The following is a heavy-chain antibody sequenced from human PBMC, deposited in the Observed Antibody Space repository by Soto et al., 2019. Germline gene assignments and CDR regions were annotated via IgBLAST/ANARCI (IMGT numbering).Heavy chain of an antibody. CDR1: GFTVSSNY. J-gene: IGHJ4*02. V-gene: IGHV3-53*01. D-gene: IGHD3-16*01. CDR2: IYSGGST. CDR3: ARAYLRFPPDY. Sequence: PGGSLRLSCAAYGFTVSSNYMSWVRQAPGKGLEWVSVIYSGGSTYYADSVKGRFTISRDNSKNTLYLQMNSLRAEDTAVYYCARAYLRFPPDYWGQGTLVTVSS.